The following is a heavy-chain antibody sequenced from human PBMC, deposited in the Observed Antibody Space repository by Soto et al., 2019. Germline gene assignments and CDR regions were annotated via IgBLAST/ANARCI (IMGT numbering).Heavy chain of an antibody. CDR2: IYYSGST. J-gene: IGHJ4*02. CDR3: ARATSFSGHHGY. D-gene: IGHD2-8*02. CDR1: GGSFSSGGYY. Sequence: QLQLQESGPGLVKPSQTLSLACTVSGGSFSSGGYYWSWIRQLPGKGLEWIGYIYYSGSTYYNQSLKSRFTISLDTSKNQSSLKLSSVTAADTAVYYCARATSFSGHHGYWGQGTLVTVSS. V-gene: IGHV4-31*03.